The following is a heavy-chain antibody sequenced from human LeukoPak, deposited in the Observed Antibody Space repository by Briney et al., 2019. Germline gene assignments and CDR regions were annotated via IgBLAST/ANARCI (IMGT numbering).Heavy chain of an antibody. Sequence: GGSLRLSCAVSGFTFSSYWMHWVRQAPGKGLVWVSRINSDGSTTSDADSVKGRFTISRDNAKNSLYLQMNSLRAEDTAVYYCARESFVVVTAQNDYWGQGTLVTVSS. V-gene: IGHV3-74*01. CDR2: INSDGSTT. CDR1: GFTFSSYW. D-gene: IGHD2-21*02. CDR3: ARESFVVVTAQNDY. J-gene: IGHJ4*02.